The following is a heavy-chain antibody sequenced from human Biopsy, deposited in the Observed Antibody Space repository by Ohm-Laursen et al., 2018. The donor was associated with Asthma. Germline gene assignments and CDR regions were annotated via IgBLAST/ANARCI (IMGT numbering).Heavy chain of an antibody. D-gene: IGHD4-17*01. V-gene: IGHV1-24*01. CDR3: ASDFPKDYVRYNFQF. CDR1: GYSLTDLS. CDR2: HDHEEGGT. J-gene: IGHJ4*02. Sequence: SSVKVSCKISGYSLTDLSMHWVRQAPGQGLEWMGGHDHEEGGTVNARRFQGRVTMTEDTSTDTAYMELSSLSSDDTAVYYCASDFPKDYVRYNFQFWGQGTLVTVST.